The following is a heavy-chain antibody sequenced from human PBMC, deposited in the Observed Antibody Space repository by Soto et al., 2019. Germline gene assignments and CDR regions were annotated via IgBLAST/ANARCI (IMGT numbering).Heavy chain of an antibody. J-gene: IGHJ4*02. CDR1: GGTFSSYA. Sequence: GASVKVSCKASGGTFSSYAISWVRQAPGQGLEWMGGIIPIFGTANYAHKFQGRVTITPDESTSTAYMELSRLRSEDTAVYYCAGARYSSGCEDFDYWGQGTLVTVSS. V-gene: IGHV1-69*13. CDR2: IIPIFGTA. CDR3: AGARYSSGCEDFDY. D-gene: IGHD6-19*01.